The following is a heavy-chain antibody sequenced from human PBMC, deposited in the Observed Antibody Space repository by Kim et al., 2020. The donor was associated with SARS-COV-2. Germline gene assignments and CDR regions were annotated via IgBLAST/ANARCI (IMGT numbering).Heavy chain of an antibody. D-gene: IGHD3-22*01. V-gene: IGHV3-21*01. J-gene: IGHJ4*02. Sequence: GGSLRLSCAASGFTFRSYTMAWVRLAPGKGLEWVSCISSNGAYIYYADSLQGRSTISRDNAQNSLYLQVDSLRAEDTAVYFCARDGWSYFDSSGSFHTGFDKWGQGSLVPVSS. CDR3: ARDGWSYFDSSGSFHTGFDK. CDR2: ISSNGAYI. CDR1: GFTFRSYT.